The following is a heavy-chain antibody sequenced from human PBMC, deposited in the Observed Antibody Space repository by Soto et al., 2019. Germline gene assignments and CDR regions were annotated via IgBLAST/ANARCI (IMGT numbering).Heavy chain of an antibody. CDR1: GGTFSSYA. D-gene: IGHD3-3*01. CDR3: ARPTHYDFWSGYYRQNYYYYYGMDV. V-gene: IGHV1-69*01. J-gene: IGHJ6*02. Sequence: QVQLVQSGAEVKKPGSSVKVSCKASGGTFSSYAISWVRQAPGQGLEWMGGIIPIFGTANHAQKFQGRVTITADESTSTAYMELSSLRSEDTAVYYCARPTHYDFWSGYYRQNYYYYYGMDVWDQGTTVTVSS. CDR2: IIPIFGTA.